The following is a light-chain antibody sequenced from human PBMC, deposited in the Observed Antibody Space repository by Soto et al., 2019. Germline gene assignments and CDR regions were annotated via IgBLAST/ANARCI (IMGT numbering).Light chain of an antibody. CDR3: GTWDSSLGAAV. CDR1: SSNIGKNF. Sequence: QSVLTQPPSVSAAPGQRVTISCSGSSSNIGKNFVSWYQQLPRTAPKLLIYDNNKRPSGIPDRFSGSKSGTSATLGITGLQTGDEADYYCGTWDSSLGAAVFGGGTKHTDL. V-gene: IGLV1-51*01. CDR2: DNN. J-gene: IGLJ3*02.